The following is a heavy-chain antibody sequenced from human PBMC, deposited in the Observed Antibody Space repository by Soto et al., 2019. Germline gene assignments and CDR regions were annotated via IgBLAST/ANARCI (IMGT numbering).Heavy chain of an antibody. Sequence: SETLSLTCTVSGGSISSSSYYWGWIRQPPGKGLEWIGSIYYSGSTYYNPSLKSRVTISADTSKNQFSLKLSSVTAADTAVYYCARRGVAGYYYYGMDVWGQGTTVTVSS. CDR3: ARRGVAGYYYYGMDV. V-gene: IGHV4-39*01. CDR1: GGSISSSSYY. D-gene: IGHD6-19*01. CDR2: IYYSGST. J-gene: IGHJ6*02.